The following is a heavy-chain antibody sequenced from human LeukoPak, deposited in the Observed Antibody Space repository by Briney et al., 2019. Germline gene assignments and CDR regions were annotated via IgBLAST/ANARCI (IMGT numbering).Heavy chain of an antibody. CDR2: FDPEDGET. J-gene: IGHJ4*02. D-gene: IGHD6-19*01. CDR3: ATGELSSGWYVLDY. CDR1: GYTFTNYG. V-gene: IGHV1-24*01. Sequence: ASVKVSCKASGYTFTNYGITWMRQAPGKGLEWMGGFDPEDGETIYAQKFQGRVTMTEDTSTDTAYMELSSLRSEDTAVYYCATGELSSGWYVLDYWGQGTLVTVSS.